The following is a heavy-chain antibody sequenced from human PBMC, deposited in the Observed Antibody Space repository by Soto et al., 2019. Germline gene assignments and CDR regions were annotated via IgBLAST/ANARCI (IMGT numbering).Heavy chain of an antibody. Sequence: QVQLVESGGGLVKPGGSLRLSCAASGFTFTEHYMSWIRQTPGKGLEWVSRISNSGTPIYYADSVKGRFTISRDNTQNSLYLQMNSLRAEDTAIYYCARDPDTSSKVDYWGQGALVTVSS. J-gene: IGHJ4*02. D-gene: IGHD2-2*01. CDR2: ISNSGTPI. CDR3: ARDPDTSSKVDY. CDR1: GFTFTEHY. V-gene: IGHV3-11*01.